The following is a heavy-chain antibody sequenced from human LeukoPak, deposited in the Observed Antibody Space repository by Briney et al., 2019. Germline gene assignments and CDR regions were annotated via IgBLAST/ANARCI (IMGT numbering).Heavy chain of an antibody. J-gene: IGHJ4*02. CDR2: INHSGST. D-gene: IGHD2-2*03. Sequence: ASETLSLTCAIYGGSISGYYWSWIRQPPGKGLEWIGEINHSGSTNYNPSLKSRVTISVDTSKNQFSLKLSSVTAADTAVYYCNGYCSSTSCYGGGYWGQGTLVTVSS. V-gene: IGHV4-34*01. CDR1: GGSISGYY. CDR3: NGYCSSTSCYGGGY.